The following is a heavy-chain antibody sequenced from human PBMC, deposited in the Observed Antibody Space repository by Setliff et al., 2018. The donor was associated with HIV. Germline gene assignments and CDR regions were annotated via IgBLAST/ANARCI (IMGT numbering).Heavy chain of an antibody. CDR2: MYHSGST. CDR1: GYSISSGYY. Sequence: SETLSLTCTVSGYSISSGYYWGWIRQPPGKGLEWIGSMYHSGSTYYNPSLKSRVTISLDTSKNQFSLKLSPVNVADTAVYYCASEDCGGGSCRPDNWGQGTLVTVSS. CDR3: ASEDCGGGSCRPDN. V-gene: IGHV4-38-2*02. D-gene: IGHD2-15*01. J-gene: IGHJ4*02.